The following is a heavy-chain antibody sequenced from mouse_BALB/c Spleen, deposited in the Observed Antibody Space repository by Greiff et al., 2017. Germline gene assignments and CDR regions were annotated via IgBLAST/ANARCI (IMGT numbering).Heavy chain of an antibody. CDR1: GFSLTSYG. V-gene: IGHV2-9*02. J-gene: IGHJ3*01. CDR2: IWAGGST. CDR3: ARDDRYGWFAY. D-gene: IGHD2-14*01. Sequence: QVQLKESGPGLVQPSQSLSITCTVSGFSLTSYGVHWVRQSPGKGLEWLGVIWAGGSTNYNSALMSRLSISKDNSKSQVFLKMNSLQTDDTAMYYCARDDRYGWFAYWGQGTLVTVSA.